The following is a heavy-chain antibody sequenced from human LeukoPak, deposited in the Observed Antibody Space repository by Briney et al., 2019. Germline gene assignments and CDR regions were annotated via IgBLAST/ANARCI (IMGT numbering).Heavy chain of an antibody. D-gene: IGHD1-1*01. V-gene: IGHV1-2*02. CDR1: GYTFTGYY. J-gene: IGHJ4*02. Sequence: ASVKVSCKASGYTFTGYYIHWVRQAPGQELERMGWINPNSGGTNYAQNFQGRVTMTRDTSTSTAYMELSRLRSDDTAVYYCARRLGAGTTLGYWGQGTLVTVSS. CDR3: ARRLGAGTTLGY. CDR2: INPNSGGT.